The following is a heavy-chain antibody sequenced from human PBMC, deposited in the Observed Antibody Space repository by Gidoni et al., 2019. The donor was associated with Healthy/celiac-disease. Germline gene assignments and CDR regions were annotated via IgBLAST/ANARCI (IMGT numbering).Heavy chain of an antibody. CDR1: GYPFTSYA. V-gene: IGHV1-3*01. CDR2: INAGNGNT. CDR3: ARVGGYGDYLFDY. D-gene: IGHD4-17*01. Sequence: QVQLVQSGAEVKKPGASVKVSCKASGYPFTSYAMHWVRQAPGQRLEWMGWINAGNGNTKYSQKFQGRVTITRDTSASTAYMELSSLRSEDTAVYYCARVGGYGDYLFDYWGQGTLVTVSS. J-gene: IGHJ4*02.